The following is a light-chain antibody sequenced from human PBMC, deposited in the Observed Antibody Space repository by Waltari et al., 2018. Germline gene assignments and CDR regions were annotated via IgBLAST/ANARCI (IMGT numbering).Light chain of an antibody. V-gene: IGKV3-20*01. CDR2: GPS. CDR1: QTINNNY. CDR3: QQYGSSPWT. Sequence: EIVLTQSPGTLSLSPGDRAPPLCRASQTINNNYLVWYQQKPGQAPKLLVYGPSDRATGIPDRFGYSGSGTDFTLTISRLEPEDFAMYYCQQYGSSPWTFGQGTKVEI. J-gene: IGKJ1*01.